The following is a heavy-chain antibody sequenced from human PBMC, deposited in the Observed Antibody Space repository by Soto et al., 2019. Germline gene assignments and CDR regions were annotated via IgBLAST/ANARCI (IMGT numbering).Heavy chain of an antibody. CDR3: ASDNVTPRPHDYGDYGDSGWGHGFDI. D-gene: IGHD4-17*01. CDR2: IIPILGIA. V-gene: IGHV1-69*02. Sequence: QVQLVQSGAEVKKPGSSVKVSCKASGGTFSSYTISWVRQAPGQGLEWMGRIIPILGIANYAQKFQGRVTIPADESTSTGYMELSSLRAKDTAVYYCASDNVTPRPHDYGDYGDSGWGHGFDIWGQGTMVTVSS. J-gene: IGHJ3*02. CDR1: GGTFSSYT.